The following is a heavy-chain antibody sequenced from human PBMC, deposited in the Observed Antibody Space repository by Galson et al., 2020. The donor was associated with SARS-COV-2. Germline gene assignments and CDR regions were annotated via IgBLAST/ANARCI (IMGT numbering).Heavy chain of an antibody. CDR3: ARDISSSWSEYYFDY. Sequence: GESLKISCAASGFTFSSYGMHWVRQAPGKGLEWVAVIWYDGSNKYYADSVKGRFTISRDNSKNTLYLQMNSLRAEDTAVYYCARDISSSWSEYYFDYWGQGTLVTVSS. J-gene: IGHJ4*02. CDR2: IWYDGSNK. CDR1: GFTFSSYG. V-gene: IGHV3-33*01. D-gene: IGHD6-6*01.